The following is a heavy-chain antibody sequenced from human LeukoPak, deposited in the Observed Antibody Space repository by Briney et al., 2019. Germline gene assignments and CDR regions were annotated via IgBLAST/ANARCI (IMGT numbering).Heavy chain of an antibody. J-gene: IGHJ5*02. CDR2: ISYDGSHK. Sequence: PGGSLRLSCAASGFTFSNHYMHWVRQAPGKGLEWLAFISYDGSHKDLADSVKGRVTISRDNSKNTLYLQMNSLRVEDTAVYYCARDGTETAGPFDPWGQGTLVTVSS. V-gene: IGHV3-30*04. CDR3: ARDGTETAGPFDP. CDR1: GFTFSNHY. D-gene: IGHD1/OR15-1a*01.